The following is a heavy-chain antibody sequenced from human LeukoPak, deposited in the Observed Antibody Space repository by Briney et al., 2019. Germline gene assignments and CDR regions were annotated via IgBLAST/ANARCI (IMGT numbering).Heavy chain of an antibody. V-gene: IGHV3-21*04. D-gene: IGHD2-2*01. CDR3: AKDCSSTSCYDY. J-gene: IGHJ4*02. Sequence: GGSLRLSCAASGFTFSSYSMNWVRQAPGKGLKWVSSISSSSSYIYYADSVKGRFTISRDNAKNSLYLQMNSLRAEDTALYYCAKDCSSTSCYDYWGQGTLVTVSS. CDR2: ISSSSSYI. CDR1: GFTFSSYS.